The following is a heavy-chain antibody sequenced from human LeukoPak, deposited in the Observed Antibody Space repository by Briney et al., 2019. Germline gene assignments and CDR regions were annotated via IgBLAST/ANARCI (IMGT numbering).Heavy chain of an antibody. Sequence: ASVKVSCKASGYTFTSHYMHWVRQAPGQGLEWMGWINPNSGGTNYAQKFQGRVTMTRDTSISTAYMELSRLRSDDTAVYYCARDSGSGSSYYYYYMDVWGKGTTVTISS. CDR1: GYTFTSHY. J-gene: IGHJ6*03. CDR2: INPNSGGT. V-gene: IGHV1-2*02. CDR3: ARDSGSGSSYYYYYMDV. D-gene: IGHD3-10*01.